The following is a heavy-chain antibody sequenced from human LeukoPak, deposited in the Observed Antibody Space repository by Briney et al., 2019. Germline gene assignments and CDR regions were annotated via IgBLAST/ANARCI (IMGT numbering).Heavy chain of an antibody. J-gene: IGHJ4*02. V-gene: IGHV3-30*18. CDR3: AKDRPGPIDY. D-gene: IGHD6-6*01. CDR1: GFTFSSYG. CDR2: ISYDGSNK. Sequence: GGSLRLSCAASGFTFSSYGMHWVRQAPGKGLEWVAVISYDGSNKDYADSVKGRFTMSRDNSINTLYLQMNRLRAEDTAVYYCAKDRPGPIDYWGQGTLVTVSS.